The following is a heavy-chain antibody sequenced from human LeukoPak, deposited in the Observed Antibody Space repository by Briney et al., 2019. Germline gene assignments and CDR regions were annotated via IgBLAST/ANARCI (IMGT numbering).Heavy chain of an antibody. CDR1: GFTFSSYG. D-gene: IGHD3-3*01. CDR2: IWYDGSNK. V-gene: IGHV3-33*06. CDR3: AKSRLLEWFDYYYMDV. Sequence: PGRSLRLSCAASGFTFSSYGMHWVRQAPGKGLEWVAVIWYDGSNKYYADSVKGRFTISRDNSKNTLYLQMNSLRAEDTAVYYCAKSRLLEWFDYYYMDVWGKGTTVTVSS. J-gene: IGHJ6*03.